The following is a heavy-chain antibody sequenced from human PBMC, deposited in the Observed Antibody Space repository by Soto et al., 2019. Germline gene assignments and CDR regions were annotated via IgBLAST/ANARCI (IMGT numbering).Heavy chain of an antibody. D-gene: IGHD6-19*01. CDR2: IYSGGST. V-gene: IGHV3-53*01. CDR3: ACIAVAGTRYFDY. Sequence: PGGSLRLSCAASGFTVSSNYMSWVRQAPGKGLEWVSVIYSGGSTYYADSVKGRFTISRDNSKNTLYLQMNSLRAEDTAVYYCACIAVAGTRYFDYWGQGTLVTVSS. CDR1: GFTVSSNY. J-gene: IGHJ4*02.